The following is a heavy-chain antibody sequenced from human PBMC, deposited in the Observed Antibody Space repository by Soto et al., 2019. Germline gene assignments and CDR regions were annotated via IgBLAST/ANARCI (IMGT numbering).Heavy chain of an antibody. V-gene: IGHV4-59*01. D-gene: IGHD3-22*01. J-gene: IGHJ4*02. CDR2: IHYSGTT. CDR3: ARKAYTDYYFESSGYPDF. CDR1: GGSINNFY. Sequence: SETLSLTCIVSGGSINNFYWSWMRQSPGKGLECIAYIHYSGTTYYNPSLKSRVIISLDTSENQFSLNLYTVTAADTAVYFCARKAYTDYYFESSGYPDFWGQGTLVTVSS.